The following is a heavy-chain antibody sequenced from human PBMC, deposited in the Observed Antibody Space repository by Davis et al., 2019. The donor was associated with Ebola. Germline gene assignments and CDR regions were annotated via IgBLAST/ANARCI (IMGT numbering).Heavy chain of an antibody. CDR3: ARDRYSDGSGYFFEQSH. CDR1: GGTFSSYA. CDR2: IIPVFGIP. D-gene: IGHD3-22*01. J-gene: IGHJ4*02. V-gene: IGHV1-69*13. Sequence: SVKVSCKASGGTFSSYAISWVRQAPGQRLAWLGGIIPVFGIPKYAQKFQGRVTITADESTSTAYMELSSLRSEDTAVYYCARDRYSDGSGYFFEQSHWGQGTLVTVSS.